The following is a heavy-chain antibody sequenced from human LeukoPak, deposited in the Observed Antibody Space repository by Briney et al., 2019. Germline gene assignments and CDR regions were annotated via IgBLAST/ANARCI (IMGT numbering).Heavy chain of an antibody. D-gene: IGHD6-13*01. V-gene: IGHV3-53*01. Sequence: PGGSLRLSCTASGFTDGNNYMNWFRQAPGKGLEWVSLIYSGGRTYYADSVKGRFTISRDNSKNTLYLQMSSLRVEDTAVYYCARDPPGIAASVTGGWGQGTLVTVSS. CDR1: GFTDGNNY. CDR3: ARDPPGIAASVTGG. J-gene: IGHJ1*01. CDR2: IYSGGRT.